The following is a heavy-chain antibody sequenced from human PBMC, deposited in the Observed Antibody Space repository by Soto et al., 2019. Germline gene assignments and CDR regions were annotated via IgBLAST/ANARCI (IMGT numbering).Heavy chain of an antibody. CDR3: ARGPYGSGSPIAPYYFDY. CDR1: GFTFSSYD. Sequence: EVQLVESGGGLVQPGGSLRLSCAASGFTFSSYDMHWVRQATGKGLEWVSAIGTAGDTYYPGSVKGRFTISRENAXXXXXXXXXXXXXXXXXVYYCARGPYGSGSPIAPYYFDYWGQGTLVTVSS. J-gene: IGHJ4*02. CDR2: IGTAGDT. V-gene: IGHV3-13*01. D-gene: IGHD3-10*01.